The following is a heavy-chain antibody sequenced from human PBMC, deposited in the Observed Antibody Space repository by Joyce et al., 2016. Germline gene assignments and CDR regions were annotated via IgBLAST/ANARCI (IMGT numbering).Heavy chain of an antibody. CDR1: GYTFNAYW. D-gene: IGHD5-24*01. V-gene: IGHV5-10-1*03. Sequence: EVQLVQSGTEVKKPGQSLTISCRASGYTFNAYWINWVRLMPGKGLEWMGRIDPANSYSTDSPSFQGHVTFSADKSIDTAYLHWSSVKASDTAIYYCARLGAGYNDYWGQGTQVTVSS. J-gene: IGHJ4*02. CDR2: IDPANSYS. CDR3: ARLGAGYNDY.